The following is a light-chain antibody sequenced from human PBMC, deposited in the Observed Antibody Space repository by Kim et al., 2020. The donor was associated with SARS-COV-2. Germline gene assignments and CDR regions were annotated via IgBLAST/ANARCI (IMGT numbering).Light chain of an antibody. J-gene: IGKJ4*01. CDR3: QQRSNWPPLT. Sequence: PGERATRSCRASQSVSSYLAWYQQKPGQAPRLLIYDASNRATGIPARFSGSGSGTDFTLTISSLEPEDFAVYYCQQRSNWPPLTFGGGTKVDIK. CDR2: DAS. V-gene: IGKV3-11*01. CDR1: QSVSSY.